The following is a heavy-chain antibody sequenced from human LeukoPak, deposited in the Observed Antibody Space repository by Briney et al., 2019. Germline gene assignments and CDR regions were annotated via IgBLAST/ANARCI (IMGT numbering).Heavy chain of an antibody. CDR3: ARVGTAMVTIVAPYYMDV. CDR1: TFPFSRYA. D-gene: IGHD5-18*01. CDR2: ISYDGNKK. V-gene: IGHV3-30*04. Sequence: GRSLRLSCVASTFPFSRYAMHWVRQAPGKGLEGVAVISYDGNKKSDADSVKGRFTISRDISENTVYLEMNSLRAEDTAVYYCARVGTAMVTIVAPYYMDVWGKGTTVTVSS. J-gene: IGHJ6*03.